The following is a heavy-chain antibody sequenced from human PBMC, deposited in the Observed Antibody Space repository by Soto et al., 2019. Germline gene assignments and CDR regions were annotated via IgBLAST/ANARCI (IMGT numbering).Heavy chain of an antibody. D-gene: IGHD3-22*01. J-gene: IGHJ4*02. CDR3: ARMDGSGYYGSYFDY. CDR1: GFTFSSYA. V-gene: IGHV3-30-3*01. CDR2: ISYDGSNK. Sequence: QVQLVESGGGVVQPGRSLRLSCAASGFTFSSYAMHWVRQAPGKGLEWVAIISYDGSNKYYADSVKGRFTISRDNSKSTLVLQMNSLRAEDTAVYYCARMDGSGYYGSYFDYWGQGTLVTVSS.